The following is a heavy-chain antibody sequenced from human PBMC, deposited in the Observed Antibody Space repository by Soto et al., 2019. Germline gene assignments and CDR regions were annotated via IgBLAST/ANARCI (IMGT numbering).Heavy chain of an antibody. CDR1: GFTFSSYS. V-gene: IGHV3-21*01. CDR2: ISSSSSYI. Sequence: EVQLVESGGGLVKPGGSLRLSCAASGFTFSSYSMNWVRQAPGKGLEWVSSISSSSSYIYYADSVKGRFTISRDNAKNSLYLQMNSLRAEDTAVYYCARVSGFLEWSQEDVWGQGTTVTVSS. CDR3: ARVSGFLEWSQEDV. J-gene: IGHJ6*02. D-gene: IGHD3-3*01.